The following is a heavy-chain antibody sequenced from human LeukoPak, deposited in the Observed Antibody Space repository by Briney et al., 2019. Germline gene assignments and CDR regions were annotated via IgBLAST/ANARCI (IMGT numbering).Heavy chain of an antibody. D-gene: IGHD3-10*01. J-gene: IGHJ4*02. Sequence: GGSLRLSCAVSGFTFSSYGMSWVRQAPGKGLEWVSAFSGSGGSTYYADSVKGRFTISRDNSKNTLYLQMNSLRAEDTAVYYCAKSGLSKSDYWGQGTLVTVSS. CDR2: FSGSGGST. CDR3: AKSGLSKSDY. CDR1: GFTFSSYG. V-gene: IGHV3-23*01.